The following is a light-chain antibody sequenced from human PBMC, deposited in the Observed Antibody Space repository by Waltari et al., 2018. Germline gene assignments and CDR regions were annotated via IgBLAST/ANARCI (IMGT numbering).Light chain of an antibody. J-gene: IGKJ1*01. CDR3: QNHERLPAV. CDR2: GAS. V-gene: IGKV3-20*01. CDR1: QSMGRY. Sequence: EIVLTQSPGTLSLSPGERATLSCRASQSMGRYLVWYQQKPGQATRLLIYGASSRAAGIPDRLSGSGSGTDFSLTISRLEPEDFAVYYCQNHERLPAVFGQGTKVEIK.